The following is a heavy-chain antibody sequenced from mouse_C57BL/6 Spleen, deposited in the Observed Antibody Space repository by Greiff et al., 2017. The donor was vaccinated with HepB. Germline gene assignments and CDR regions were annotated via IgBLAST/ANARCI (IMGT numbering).Heavy chain of an antibody. V-gene: IGHV1-15*01. CDR1: GYTFTDYE. J-gene: IGHJ2*01. CDR3: TRKTTVVAGDYFDY. D-gene: IGHD1-1*01. CDR2: IDPETGGT. Sequence: QVQLQQSGAELVRPGASVTLSCKASGYTFTDYEMHWVKQTPVHGLEWIGAIDPETGGTAYNQKFKGKAILTADKSSSTAYMELRSLTSEDSAVYYCTRKTTVVAGDYFDYWGQGTTLTVSS.